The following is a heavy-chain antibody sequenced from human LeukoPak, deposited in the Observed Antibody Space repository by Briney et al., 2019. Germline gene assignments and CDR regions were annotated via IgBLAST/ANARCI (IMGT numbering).Heavy chain of an antibody. Sequence: ASVKVSCKASGGTFISYGISWVRQAPGQGLEWMGGIIPIFGTPDYAQKFQDRVTITADEDTSTAYMEVNSLTSDDTAIYYCARVSYDSRGYDYWGQGTLVTVSS. D-gene: IGHD3-22*01. V-gene: IGHV1-69*13. CDR3: ARVSYDSRGYDY. J-gene: IGHJ4*02. CDR2: IIPIFGTP. CDR1: GGTFISYG.